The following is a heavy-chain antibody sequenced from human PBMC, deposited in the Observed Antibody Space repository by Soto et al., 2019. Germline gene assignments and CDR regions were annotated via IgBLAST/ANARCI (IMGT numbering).Heavy chain of an antibody. Sequence: EVHLLESGGGLEQPGGSLRLSCAASGFTFNMYAMSWVRQAPGKGLEWVSAISGGGSNTYYADSVKGRFTVSRDNSKNTLYLQMNSLRVEDTAVYYCAKGREIVVVPAADYWGQGTLVAVSS. D-gene: IGHD2-2*01. CDR2: ISGGGSNT. CDR1: GFTFNMYA. CDR3: AKGREIVVVPAADY. V-gene: IGHV3-23*01. J-gene: IGHJ4*02.